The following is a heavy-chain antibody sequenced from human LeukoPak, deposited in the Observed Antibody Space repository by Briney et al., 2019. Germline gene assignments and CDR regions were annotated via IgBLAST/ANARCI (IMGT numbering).Heavy chain of an antibody. CDR3: ARGHCSGGSCYWNWFDP. V-gene: IGHV4-61*02. Sequence: SETLSLTCTVSGGSISSGSYYWRWLRQPAGKGLEWIGRIYTSGSTNYNPSLKSRVTISVDTSKNQFSLKLSSVTAADTAVYYCARGHCSGGSCYWNWFDPWGQGTLVTVSS. D-gene: IGHD2-15*01. J-gene: IGHJ5*02. CDR2: IYTSGST. CDR1: GGSISSGSYY.